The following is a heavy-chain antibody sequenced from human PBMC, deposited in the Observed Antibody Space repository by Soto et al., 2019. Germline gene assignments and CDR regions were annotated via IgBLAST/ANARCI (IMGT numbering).Heavy chain of an antibody. J-gene: IGHJ5*02. CDR3: AHRQGGIWFDP. CDR2: IYWDDDK. Sequence: QITLKESGPTLVKPTQTLTLTCTFSGFSLSTSGVGVGWIRQPPGKALEWLALIYWDDDKRYSPSLKSRLTIPKETPKTQVVLTMTNMHPVDTATYHCAHRQGGIWFDPWGQGTLVTVSS. CDR1: GFSLSTSGVG. D-gene: IGHD6-13*01. V-gene: IGHV2-5*02.